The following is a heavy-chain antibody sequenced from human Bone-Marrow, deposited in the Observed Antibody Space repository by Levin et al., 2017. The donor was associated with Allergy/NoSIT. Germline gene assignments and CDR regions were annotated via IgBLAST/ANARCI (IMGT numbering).Heavy chain of an antibody. J-gene: IGHJ3*02. CDR2: ISPNSGGT. CDR3: SGRPNYYDSSGYYGSDAVDI. Sequence: ASVKVSCKASGYSFTGFYLHWIRQAPRQGLEWMGWISPNSGGTNYAQKFQGRVTMSRDTSISTAYMELSRLRSDDTAVYYCSGRPNYYDSSGYYGSDAVDIWGQGTMVTVSS. D-gene: IGHD3-22*01. V-gene: IGHV1-2*02. CDR1: GYSFTGFY.